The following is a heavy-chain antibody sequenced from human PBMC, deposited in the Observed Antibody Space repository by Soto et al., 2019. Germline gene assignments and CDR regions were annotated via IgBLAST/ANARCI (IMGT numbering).Heavy chain of an antibody. CDR1: GYTFTSYG. V-gene: IGHV1-18*01. CDR2: ISAYNGNT. CDR3: AHPPQHPEYYFDY. Sequence: ASVKVSCKASGYTFTSYGSSWVRQAPGQGLEWMGWISAYNGNTNYAQKLQGRVTMTTDTSKNQVVLTMTNMDPVDTATYYCAHPPQHPEYYFDYWGQGTLVTVSS. D-gene: IGHD2-2*01. J-gene: IGHJ4*02.